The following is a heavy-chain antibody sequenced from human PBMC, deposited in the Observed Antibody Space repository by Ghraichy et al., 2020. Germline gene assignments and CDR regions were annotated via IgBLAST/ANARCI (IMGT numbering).Heavy chain of an antibody. CDR2: ISGDGSNT. CDR3: ARAPRILDVNSSLRYYYGMDV. V-gene: IGHV3-43*02. Sequence: GGSLRLSCAASGFTFDDSAMHWVRQAPGESLEWVSLISGDGSNTHYADSVKGRFTISRDNSKNSLYLQMNSLTTDDTALYYCARAPRILDVNSSLRYYYGMDVWGQGTTVTVS. J-gene: IGHJ6*02. D-gene: IGHD2-15*01. CDR1: GFTFDDSA.